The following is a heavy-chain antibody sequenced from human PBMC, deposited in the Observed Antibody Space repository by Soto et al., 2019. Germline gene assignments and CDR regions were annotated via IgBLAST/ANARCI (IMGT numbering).Heavy chain of an antibody. CDR3: ARDAVHYDILTGQRSYYYYYCMDV. CDR1: GGSISSYY. CDR2: IYYSGST. Sequence: QVQLQESGPGLVKPSETLSLTCTVSGGSISSYYWSWIRQPPGKGLEWIGYIYYSGSTNYNPSLKSRVTISVDTSKNQFSLKLSSVTAADTAVYYCARDAVHYDILTGQRSYYYYYCMDVWGKGTTVTVSS. D-gene: IGHD3-9*01. V-gene: IGHV4-59*01. J-gene: IGHJ6*03.